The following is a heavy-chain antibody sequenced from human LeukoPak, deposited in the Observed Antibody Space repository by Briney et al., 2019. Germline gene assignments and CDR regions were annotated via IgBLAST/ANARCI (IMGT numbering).Heavy chain of an antibody. D-gene: IGHD1-26*01. CDR1: GFTFSTYG. J-gene: IGHJ4*02. CDR3: ASRGYRGTNYFDY. V-gene: IGHV3-33*01. Sequence: PGGSLRLSCTASGFTFSTYGMHWVRQAPGKGLEWVAVVWYDGSNIHYVDSVKGRFTISRDNSTSTLYLQMNSLTAEDTAVYYSASRGYRGTNYFDYWGQGTLVTVSS. CDR2: VWYDGSNI.